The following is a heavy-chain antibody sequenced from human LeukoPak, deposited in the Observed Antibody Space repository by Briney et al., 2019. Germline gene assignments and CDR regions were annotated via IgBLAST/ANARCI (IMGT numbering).Heavy chain of an antibody. J-gene: IGHJ4*02. CDR1: GFTFSTYA. D-gene: IGHD5-24*01. CDR2: ISGSGGNT. V-gene: IGHV3-23*01. CDR3: ARPINGFYVLWDF. Sequence: GGSLRLSCAASGFTFSTYAMSWVRQAPGKALEWVTAISGSGGNTLYADSVRGRFTISRDNSKNTLYLQMNGLGAEDAAVYYCARPINGFYVLWDFWGQGTLVTVSS.